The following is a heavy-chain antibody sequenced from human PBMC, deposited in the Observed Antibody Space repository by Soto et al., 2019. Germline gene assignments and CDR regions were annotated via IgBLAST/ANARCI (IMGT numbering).Heavy chain of an antibody. Sequence: QVQLVQSGAEVKKPGSSVKVSCKASGGTFSSYAISWVRQAPGQGLEWMGGIIPSFGTATYAQKFQGRVTITADESTSTAYTELSSLRSADTAVYYCARSYRGELPPGYWGQGTLVTVSS. CDR3: ARSYRGELPPGY. V-gene: IGHV1-69*01. CDR1: GGTFSSYA. J-gene: IGHJ4*02. D-gene: IGHD1-26*01. CDR2: IIPSFGTA.